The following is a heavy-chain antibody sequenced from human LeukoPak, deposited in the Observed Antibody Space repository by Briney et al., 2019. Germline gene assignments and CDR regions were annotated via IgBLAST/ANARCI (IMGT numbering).Heavy chain of an antibody. CDR3: ARAAYDSNGYTANHDY. V-gene: IGHV3-53*01. J-gene: IGHJ4*02. D-gene: IGHD3-22*01. CDR2: LYSDEST. Sequence: PGGSLRLSCAASGFTLSSNYMSWVRQAPGKGLEWVSVLYSDESTYYTDSVKGRFTISRDNFKNTLYLQMNNLRAEDTAVYYCARAAYDSNGYTANHDYWGQGTLVTVSS. CDR1: GFTLSSNY.